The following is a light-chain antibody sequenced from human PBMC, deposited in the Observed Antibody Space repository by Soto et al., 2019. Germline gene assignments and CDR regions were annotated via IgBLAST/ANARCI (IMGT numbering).Light chain of an antibody. CDR1: SSNIGGNY. V-gene: IGLV1-47*01. CDR3: QSYDSRLSGSV. Sequence: QSVLTQPASASGTPGQTVTIPCSGSSSNIGGNYVFWYQHLPGTAPKLLIFRNNLRPSGVPDRFSGSKSGTSASLAISGLRSDDEADYYCQSYDSRLSGSVFGTGTKLTVL. J-gene: IGLJ1*01. CDR2: RNN.